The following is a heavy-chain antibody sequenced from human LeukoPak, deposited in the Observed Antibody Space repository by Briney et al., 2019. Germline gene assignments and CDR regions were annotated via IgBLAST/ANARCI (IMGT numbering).Heavy chain of an antibody. Sequence: ASVKVSCKASGYTFTDYYMHWVRQAPGQGLEWMGWISAYNGNTNYAQKLQGRVTMTTDTSTSTAYMELRSLRSDDTAVYYCARDKSITMVRGVIIYYFDYWGQGTLVTVSS. CDR1: GYTFTDYY. CDR3: ARDKSITMVRGVIIYYFDY. J-gene: IGHJ4*02. CDR2: ISAYNGNT. D-gene: IGHD3-10*01. V-gene: IGHV1-18*04.